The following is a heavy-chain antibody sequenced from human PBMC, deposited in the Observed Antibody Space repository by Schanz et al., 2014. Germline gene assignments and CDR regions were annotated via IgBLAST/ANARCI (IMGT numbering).Heavy chain of an antibody. CDR3: ARESSNDIVLVPGAVFDH. Sequence: QVRLVESGGGVVQPGRSLRLSCAASGFTLSSYGMHWVRQAPGKGLEWVSVIGVDGTTTYYADSVKGRFTISRDNSKNTVYLQMNSLRPGDTAVYYCARESSNDIVLVPGAVFDHWGQGILVTVSS. D-gene: IGHD2-2*01. CDR2: IGVDGTTT. CDR1: GFTLSSYG. V-gene: IGHV3-NL1*01. J-gene: IGHJ4*02.